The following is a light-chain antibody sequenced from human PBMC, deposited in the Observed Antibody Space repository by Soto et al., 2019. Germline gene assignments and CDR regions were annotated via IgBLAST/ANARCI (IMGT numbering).Light chain of an antibody. Sequence: QSVLTQPPSASGTPGQTVTISCSGGWYNIGKNLGYWYQQFPGTAATLLIYMTNHQPSGVPDRCSGSKSGSSASPAVSGLRSEDEAVYYCAAWDDIRRAWVFGGGTKLTVL. V-gene: IGLV1-47*01. CDR1: WYNIGKNL. CDR2: MTN. J-gene: IGLJ3*02. CDR3: AAWDDIRRAWV.